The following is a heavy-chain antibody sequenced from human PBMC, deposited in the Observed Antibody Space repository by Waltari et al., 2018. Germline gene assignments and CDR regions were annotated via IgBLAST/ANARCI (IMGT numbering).Heavy chain of an antibody. CDR1: GYTFTSYA. J-gene: IGHJ4*02. V-gene: IGHV1-3*01. CDR3: ATAPRHYGSGSYPPSY. D-gene: IGHD3-10*01. CDR2: INAGNGNT. Sequence: QVQLVQSGAEVKKPGASVKVSCKASGYTFTSYAMHWVRQAPGQRLEWMGWINAGNGNTKYSQKFQGRVTITRDTSASTAYMALSSLRSEDTAVYYCATAPRHYGSGSYPPSYWGQGTLVTVSS.